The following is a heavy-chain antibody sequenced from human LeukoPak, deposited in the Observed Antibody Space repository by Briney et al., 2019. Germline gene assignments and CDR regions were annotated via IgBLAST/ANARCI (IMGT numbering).Heavy chain of an antibody. J-gene: IGHJ4*02. CDR3: ARDLKFIAEFDY. V-gene: IGHV1-2*02. D-gene: IGHD2-15*01. CDR2: IKPNSGGT. Sequence: ASVKVSCKASGYTFTGYYIHWVRQAPGQGLEWMGWIKPNSGGTNYAQKFQGRVTMTRDTSISTAYMELTRLRSDDTAVYYCARDLKFIAEFDYWGQGTLVTVSS. CDR1: GYTFTGYY.